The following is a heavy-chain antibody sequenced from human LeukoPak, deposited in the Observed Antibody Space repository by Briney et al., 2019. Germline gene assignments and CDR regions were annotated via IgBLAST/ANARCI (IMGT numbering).Heavy chain of an antibody. CDR1: GFTFSSYS. D-gene: IGHD3-3*01. Sequence: GGSLRLSCAASGFTFSSYSMNWVRQAPGKGLEWVSSISSSSSYIYYADSVKGRFTISRDNAKNSLYLQMNSLRAEDTAVYYCARGPIYDFWSGYYNYFDYWGQGTLVTVSS. J-gene: IGHJ4*02. V-gene: IGHV3-21*01. CDR2: ISSSSSYI. CDR3: ARGPIYDFWSGYYNYFDY.